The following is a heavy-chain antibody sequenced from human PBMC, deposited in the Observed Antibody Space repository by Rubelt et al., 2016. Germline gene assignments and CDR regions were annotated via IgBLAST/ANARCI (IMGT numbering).Heavy chain of an antibody. CDR1: GGSFSNYF. CDR2: INRSGST. D-gene: IGHD2-2*01. J-gene: IGHJ6*02. CDR3: AKAAHCSSTTCHVHGMDV. Sequence: QVELRQWGAGLLKPSETLSLTCAVYGGSFSNYFWTWIRQPPEKGLEWIGEINRSGSTNYSPSLKSRVTISVDTSKNQFARKLSSVTAADTAVYYCAKAAHCSSTTCHVHGMDVWGQGTTVTVSS. V-gene: IGHV4-34*01.